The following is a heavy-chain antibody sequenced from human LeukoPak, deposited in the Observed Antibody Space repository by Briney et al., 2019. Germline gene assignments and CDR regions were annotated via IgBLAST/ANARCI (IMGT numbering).Heavy chain of an antibody. CDR3: ARGSVVVPAASAFDI. Sequence: ASVKVSCKASGYTFTGYYMHWVRQAPGQGLEWMGWINPNSGGTNYAQKFQGGVTMTRDTSISTAYMELSRLRSDDTAVYYCARGSVVVPAASAFDIWGQGTMVTVSS. CDR2: INPNSGGT. J-gene: IGHJ3*02. D-gene: IGHD2-2*01. CDR1: GYTFTGYY. V-gene: IGHV1-2*02.